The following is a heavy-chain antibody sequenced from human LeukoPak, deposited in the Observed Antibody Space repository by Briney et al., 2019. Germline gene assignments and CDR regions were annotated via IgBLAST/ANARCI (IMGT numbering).Heavy chain of an antibody. CDR1: GGSISSGSYF. Sequence: SQTLSLTCSVSGGSISSGSYFWTWIRQPAGKGLEWIGRIYTSGTIYYNPSLKSRVTISIDTSKNQFSLKLRSVNAADTAVYYCARVNGRNYYFDYWGQGTLVTVSS. V-gene: IGHV4-61*02. CDR2: IYTSGTI. CDR3: ARVNGRNYYFDY. D-gene: IGHD4-23*01. J-gene: IGHJ4*02.